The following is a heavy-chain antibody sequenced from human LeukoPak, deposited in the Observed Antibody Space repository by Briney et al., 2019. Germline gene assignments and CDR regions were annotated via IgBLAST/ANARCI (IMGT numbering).Heavy chain of an antibody. CDR3: ARAYCGGDCRRYYFDY. D-gene: IGHD2-21*02. Sequence: SDTLSLTCTVSGRSVSTYYWSCIRQPPGKALEWIGYIHHSGTTNYNPSLKSRVTISVDTSRSQLSLKLSSVTAADTAVYYCARAYCGGDCRRYYFDYWGQGTLVTVSS. J-gene: IGHJ4*02. CDR2: IHHSGTT. CDR1: GRSVSTYY. V-gene: IGHV4-59*02.